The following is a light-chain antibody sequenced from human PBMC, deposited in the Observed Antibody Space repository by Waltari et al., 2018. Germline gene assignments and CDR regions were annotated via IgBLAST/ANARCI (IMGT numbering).Light chain of an antibody. Sequence: DIVMTQSPDSLAVSLGERATINCKSSQSVLYSSNNKNYLAWYQQKPGQPPTLPIYWASTRESGVPDRFRGSGSGTDFTLTISSLQAEDVAVYYCQQYYSSPYTFGQGTKLEIK. CDR1: QSVLYSSNNKNY. J-gene: IGKJ2*01. V-gene: IGKV4-1*01. CDR2: WAS. CDR3: QQYYSSPYT.